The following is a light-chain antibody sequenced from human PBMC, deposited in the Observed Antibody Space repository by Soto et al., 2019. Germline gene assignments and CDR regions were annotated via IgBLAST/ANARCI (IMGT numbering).Light chain of an antibody. V-gene: IGKV3-15*01. CDR3: QQYYQWPVS. J-gene: IGKJ4*01. CDR1: QSVTSD. CDR2: GAS. Sequence: ETGLAQSPAPLSLSQGETATLSCRASQSVTSDLAWYQHKPGQAPRLLISGASSGALGIPARFSGSGSGPEFTLTINSLQSGGFSFYYCQQYYQWPVSLGGWTKG.